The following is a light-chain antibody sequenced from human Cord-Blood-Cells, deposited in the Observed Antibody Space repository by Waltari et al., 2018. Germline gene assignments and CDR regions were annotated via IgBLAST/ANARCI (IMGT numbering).Light chain of an antibody. J-gene: IGLJ2*01. CDR2: EVS. CDR1: SSDVGGYNS. CDR3: SSYAGSNNLV. V-gene: IGLV2-8*01. Sequence: QSALTQHPSASGSPGPSVTISCTGTSSDVGGYNSVSWYQQHPGKAPKLMIYEVSKRPSGVPDRFSGSKSGNTASLTVSGLQAEDEADYYCSSYAGSNNLVFGGGTKLTVL.